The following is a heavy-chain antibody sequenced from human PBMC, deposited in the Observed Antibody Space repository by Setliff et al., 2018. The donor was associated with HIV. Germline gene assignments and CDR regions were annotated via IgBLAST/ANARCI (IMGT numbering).Heavy chain of an antibody. J-gene: IGHJ6*03. V-gene: IGHV4-61*09. CDR2: IYTSGST. Sequence: SETLSLTCTVSGVSIRSDVYYWSWIRQPAGKGLEWIGHIYTSGSTNYNPSLKSRVTMSVDTSKNQFSLKLSSVTTADTAVYYCARVVGYSSSPNYYYYMDVWGKGTTVTVSS. CDR3: ARVVGYSSSPNYYYYMDV. D-gene: IGHD6-13*01. CDR1: GVSIRSDVYY.